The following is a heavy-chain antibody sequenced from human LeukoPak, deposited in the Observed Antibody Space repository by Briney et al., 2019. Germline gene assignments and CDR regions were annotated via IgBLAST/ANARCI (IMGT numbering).Heavy chain of an antibody. D-gene: IGHD1-26*01. V-gene: IGHV4-59*01. CDR3: ARYSGSYPHDAFEI. J-gene: IGHJ3*02. Sequence: SQTLSLTCTVSGGSISSYYWSWIRQPPGKGLEWIGYMYYSGSTSYNPSLRNRVTISVNTSTNQFSLKLRSVTDADTAVYYCARYSGSYPHDAFEIWGQGTMVTVSS. CDR2: MYYSGST. CDR1: GGSISSYY.